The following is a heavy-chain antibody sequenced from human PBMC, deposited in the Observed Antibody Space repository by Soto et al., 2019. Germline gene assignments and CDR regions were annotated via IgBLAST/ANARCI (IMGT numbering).Heavy chain of an antibody. CDR3: ARAELEQLWLHGMDV. V-gene: IGHV1-2*04. Sequence: ASVKVSCKVSGYTLTEISMHWVRQAPGQGLEWMGWINPNSGGTNYAQKFQGWVTMTRDTSISTAYMELSRLRSDDTAVYYCARAELEQLWLHGMDVWGQETTVTVSS. CDR1: GYTLTEIS. J-gene: IGHJ6*02. D-gene: IGHD5-18*01. CDR2: INPNSGGT.